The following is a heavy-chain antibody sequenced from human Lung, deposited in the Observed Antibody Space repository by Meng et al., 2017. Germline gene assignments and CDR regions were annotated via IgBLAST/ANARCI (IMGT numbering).Heavy chain of an antibody. V-gene: IGHV3-66*02. J-gene: IGHJ4*02. D-gene: IGHD6-19*01. Sequence: GGSLRLSCAVSGFTVSDTYMTWVRQAPGKGLECVSLIQSGGRTYYADSVRGRFTISRDSSKNTLSLQMNSVRADDTAVYFCARGVGSGLYFYYFDYWGQGTGDTVSS. CDR3: ARGVGSGLYFYYFDY. CDR1: GFTVSDTY. CDR2: IQSGGRT.